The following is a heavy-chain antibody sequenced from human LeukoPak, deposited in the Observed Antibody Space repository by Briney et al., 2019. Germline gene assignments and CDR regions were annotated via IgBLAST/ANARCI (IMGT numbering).Heavy chain of an antibody. Sequence: NPSETLSLTCTVSGGSISSSSYYWGWIRPPPGKGLEWFGSIYYSGSTYYNPSLKSRVTISVDTSKNQFSLKLSSVTAADTAVYYCARHSIAAAGPLWYFDLWGRGTLVTVSS. CDR2: IYYSGST. D-gene: IGHD6-13*01. CDR3: ARHSIAAAGPLWYFDL. CDR1: GGSISSSSYY. J-gene: IGHJ2*01. V-gene: IGHV4-39*01.